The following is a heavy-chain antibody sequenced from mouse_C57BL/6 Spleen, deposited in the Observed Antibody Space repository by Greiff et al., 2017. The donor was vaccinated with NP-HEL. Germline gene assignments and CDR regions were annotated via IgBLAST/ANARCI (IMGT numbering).Heavy chain of an antibody. CDR3: ARYDGYYPYYAMDY. J-gene: IGHJ4*01. CDR2: IWSGGST. V-gene: IGHV2-2*01. Sequence: QVQLKESGPGLVQPSQSLSITCTVSGFSLTSYGVHWVRQSPGKGLEWLGVIWSGGSTDYNAAFISRLSISKDNSKSQVFFKMNSLQADDTAIYYCARYDGYYPYYAMDYWGQGTSVTVSS. CDR1: GFSLTSYG. D-gene: IGHD2-3*01.